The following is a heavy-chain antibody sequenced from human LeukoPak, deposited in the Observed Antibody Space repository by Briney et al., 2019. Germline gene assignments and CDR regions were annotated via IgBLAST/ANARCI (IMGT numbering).Heavy chain of an antibody. CDR1: GYTFTSYA. CDR3: ARGGSSSWYLPHPYYYCYGMDV. J-gene: IGHJ6*02. V-gene: IGHV7-4-1*02. CDR2: INTNTGNP. D-gene: IGHD6-13*01. Sequence: ASVKVSCKASGYTFTSYAMNWVRQAPGQGLEWMGWINTNTGNPTYAQGFTGRFVFSLDTSVSTAYLQISSLKAEDTAVYYCARGGSSSWYLPHPYYYCYGMDVWGQGTTVTVSS.